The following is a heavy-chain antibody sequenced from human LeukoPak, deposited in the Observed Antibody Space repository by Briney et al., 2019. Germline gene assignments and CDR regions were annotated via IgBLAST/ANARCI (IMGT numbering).Heavy chain of an antibody. Sequence: ASVKVSCKASGYTFTSYYMHWVRQAPGQGLEWMGLINPSGGSTSYAQKFQGRVTMTRDTSTSTVYMELSSLRSEDTAVYYCARGSYYYDSSGMTYYFDYWGQGTLVTVSS. D-gene: IGHD3-22*01. CDR2: INPSGGST. J-gene: IGHJ4*02. CDR1: GYTFTSYY. V-gene: IGHV1-46*01. CDR3: ARGSYYYDSSGMTYYFDY.